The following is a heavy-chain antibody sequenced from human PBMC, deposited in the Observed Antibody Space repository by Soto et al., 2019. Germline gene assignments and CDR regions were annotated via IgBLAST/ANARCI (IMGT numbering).Heavy chain of an antibody. V-gene: IGHV3-30*18. D-gene: IGHD6-13*01. CDR2: ISYDGSNK. J-gene: IGHJ6*03. CDR3: AKDRSSSAAAYLYYYYMEV. CDR1: GFTFSSYG. Sequence: PGGSLRLSCAASGFTFSSYGMHWVRQAPGKGLEWVAVISYDGSNKYYADSVKGRFTISRDNSKNTLYLQMNSLRAEDTAVYYCAKDRSSSAAAYLYYYYMEVWGKGTTVTVSS.